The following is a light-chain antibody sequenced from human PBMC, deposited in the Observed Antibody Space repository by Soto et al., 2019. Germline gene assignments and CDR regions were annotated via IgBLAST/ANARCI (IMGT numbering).Light chain of an antibody. CDR1: QSVSSN. J-gene: IGKJ1*01. Sequence: EIVMTQSPATLSVSPGERATLSCWASQSVSSNLAWYQQKPGQAPRLLIYDVSTRATGIPTRFSGSGSGTDFTLTISRLDPEDFAVYFCQQYGSSPRTFGQGTKVDIK. CDR2: DVS. CDR3: QQYGSSPRT. V-gene: IGKV3-20*01.